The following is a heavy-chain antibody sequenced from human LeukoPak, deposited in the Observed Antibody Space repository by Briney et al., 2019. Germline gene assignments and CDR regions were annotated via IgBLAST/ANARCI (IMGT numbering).Heavy chain of an antibody. V-gene: IGHV4-30-4*01. D-gene: IGHD4-17*01. CDR1: GGSISSVDYY. J-gene: IGHJ1*01. CDR3: ASITDYGTHEYFHH. CDR2: IYYSGNT. Sequence: NPSETLSLTCTVSGGSISSVDYYWSWIRQPPGKGLEWIGHIYYSGNTYYNPSLKSRVTISVDTSKNQFSLKLTSVTAAATAVYYCASITDYGTHEYFHHWGQGTLVTVSS.